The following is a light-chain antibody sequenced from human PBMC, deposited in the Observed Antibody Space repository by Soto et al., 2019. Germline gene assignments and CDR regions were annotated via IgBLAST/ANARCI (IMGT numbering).Light chain of an antibody. CDR1: QSVSSY. CDR2: DAS. Sequence: EIVLTQSPATLSFSPGERATLSCRASQSVSSYLAWYQQKPGQAPRLLIYDASNRANGIPATFSGSGSGTDFTLTISSLEPEDFADYYCQQRSNWPPYTFGQGTKLEI. V-gene: IGKV3-11*01. J-gene: IGKJ2*01. CDR3: QQRSNWPPYT.